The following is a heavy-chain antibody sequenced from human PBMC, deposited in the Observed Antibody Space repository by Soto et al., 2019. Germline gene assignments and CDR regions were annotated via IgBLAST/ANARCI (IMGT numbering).Heavy chain of an antibody. CDR2: INHSGST. CDR3: ARGLVLLWFGELPPKHNWFDP. V-gene: IGHV4-34*01. CDR1: GGSFSGYY. D-gene: IGHD3-10*01. Sequence: SETLSLTCAVYGGSFSGYYWSWIRQPPGKGLEWIGEINHSGSTNYNPSLKSRVTISVDTSKNQFSLKLSSVTAADTAVYYCARGLVLLWFGELPPKHNWFDPWGQGTLVTVSS. J-gene: IGHJ5*02.